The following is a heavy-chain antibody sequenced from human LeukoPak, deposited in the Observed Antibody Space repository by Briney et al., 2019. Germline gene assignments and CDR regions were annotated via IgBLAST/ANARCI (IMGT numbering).Heavy chain of an antibody. CDR1: GFTFSSYS. Sequence: PGGSLRLSCAASGFTFSSYSMNWVRQAPGKGLEWVSYISSSSSTIYYADSVKGRFTISRDNAKNSLYLQMNSLRAEDTAVYYCAKAWGVATIHDPVDYWGQGTLVTVSS. V-gene: IGHV3-48*04. CDR2: ISSSSSTI. J-gene: IGHJ4*02. D-gene: IGHD5-12*01. CDR3: AKAWGVATIHDPVDY.